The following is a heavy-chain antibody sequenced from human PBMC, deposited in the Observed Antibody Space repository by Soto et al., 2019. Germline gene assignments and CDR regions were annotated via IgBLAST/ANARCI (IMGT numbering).Heavy chain of an antibody. CDR3: ARSPGVFDY. CDR1: GGTFSSLA. V-gene: IGHV1-69*06. J-gene: IGHJ4*02. CDR2: LVPVFGTA. D-gene: IGHD3-10*01. Sequence: QVQLVQSGAEVKKPGSSVKVSCKASGGTFSSLAISWVRQAPGQGLEWMGGLVPVFGTANYAQKFQERVTITADKSTSKSYMELSSLRSEDTAAYYCARSPGVFDYWGQGTLGTVSS.